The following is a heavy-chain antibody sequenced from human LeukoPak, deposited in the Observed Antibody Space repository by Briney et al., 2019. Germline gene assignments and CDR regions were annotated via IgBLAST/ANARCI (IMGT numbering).Heavy chain of an antibody. D-gene: IGHD3-3*01. J-gene: IGHJ5*02. CDR3: ARERLRFLEWLFNTRNWFDP. CDR1: GYTFTSYY. V-gene: IGHV1-46*01. Sequence: ASVKVSCKASGYTFTSYYTHWVRQAPGQGLEWMGIINPSGGSTSYAQKFQGRVTMTRDTSTSAVYMELSSLRSEDTAVYYCARERLRFLEWLFNTRNWFDPWGQGTLVTVSS. CDR2: INPSGGST.